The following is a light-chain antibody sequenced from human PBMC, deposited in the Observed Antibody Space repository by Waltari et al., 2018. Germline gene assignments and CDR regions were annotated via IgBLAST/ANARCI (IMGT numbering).Light chain of an antibody. CDR1: RSNIRSNY. CDR3: GAGDDSLSGRV. J-gene: IGLJ3*02. Sequence: QSVLTQPPSASGTPGQRVTISCSGTRSNIRSNYLYWYQQLPGTAPKLLIYRNNQRPAGVPDGLSVSKYGTSASLAISGRRSEDEADYYWGAGDDSLSGRVFVGGTKVTVL. V-gene: IGLV1-47*01. CDR2: RNN.